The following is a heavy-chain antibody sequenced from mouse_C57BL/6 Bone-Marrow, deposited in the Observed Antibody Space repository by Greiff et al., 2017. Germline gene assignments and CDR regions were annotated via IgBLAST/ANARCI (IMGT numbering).Heavy chain of an antibody. CDR1: GFTFSSYA. CDR2: ISSGGDYI. V-gene: IGHV5-9-1*02. J-gene: IGHJ4*01. Sequence: VQLKESGEGLVKPGGSLKLSCAASGFTFSSYAMSWVRQTPEKRLEWVAYISSGGDYIYYADTVKGRFTISRDNARNTLYLQMSSLKSEDTAMYYCTRASTTAHMDYWGQGTSVTVSS. CDR3: TRASTTAHMDY. D-gene: IGHD1-2*01.